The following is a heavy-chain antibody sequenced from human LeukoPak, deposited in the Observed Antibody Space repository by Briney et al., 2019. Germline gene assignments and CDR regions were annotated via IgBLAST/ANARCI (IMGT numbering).Heavy chain of an antibody. D-gene: IGHD3-22*01. J-gene: IGHJ4*02. CDR2: IKRDGGEK. Sequence: PGGSLRLSCAASGFTLSYYWMSWVRQAPGKGLEWVANIKRDGGEKSYVDSVKGRFTISRDNAQNSLYLQINSLRAEDTAVYYCARGHDKSGSFDYWGQGTLVTVSS. V-gene: IGHV3-7*05. CDR1: GFTLSYYW. CDR3: ARGHDKSGSFDY.